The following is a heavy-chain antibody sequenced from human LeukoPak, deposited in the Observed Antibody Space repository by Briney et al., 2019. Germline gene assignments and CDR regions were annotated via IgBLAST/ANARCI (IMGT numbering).Heavy chain of an antibody. CDR2: INPNSGGT. Sequence: GASVKVSCKASGYTFTGYYMHWVRQAPGQGLEWMGWINPNSGGTNYAQKFQGRVTMTRDMSTSTVYMELSSLRSEDTAVYYCALGYCGGDCPPGYYYYMDVWGKGTTVTVSS. D-gene: IGHD2-21*02. CDR1: GYTFTGYY. V-gene: IGHV1-2*02. J-gene: IGHJ6*03. CDR3: ALGYCGGDCPPGYYYYMDV.